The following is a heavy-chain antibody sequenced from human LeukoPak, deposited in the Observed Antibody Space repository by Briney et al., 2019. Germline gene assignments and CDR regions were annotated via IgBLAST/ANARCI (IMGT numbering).Heavy chain of an antibody. V-gene: IGHV4-4*02. CDR2: ICHSGST. D-gene: IGHD2-21*01. J-gene: IGHJ4*02. CDR3: ASLYSDSDY. CDR1: GDSMSSGYW. Sequence: PSETLSLTCAVSGDSMSSGYWWSWVRQPPGKGLEWIGEICHSGSTNYNPSLKSRVIISVDKSKNQFSLRLSSVTAADTAVYYCASLYSDSDYWGQGTLVTVFS.